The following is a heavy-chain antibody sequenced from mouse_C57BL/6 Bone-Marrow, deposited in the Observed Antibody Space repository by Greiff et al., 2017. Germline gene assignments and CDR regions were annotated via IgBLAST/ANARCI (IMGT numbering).Heavy chain of an antibody. CDR3: ARDAGGDYDDRFAY. J-gene: IGHJ3*01. CDR1: GFTFSDFY. D-gene: IGHD2-4*01. CDR2: SRHKANDYTT. V-gene: IGHV7-1*01. Sequence: EVMLVESGGGLVQSGRSLRPSCATSGFTFSDFYMEWVRQAPGKGLEWIAASRHKANDYTTEYSASVKGRFIGSRDTSQSILYLQMYALRAEDTAIYDCARDAGGDYDDRFAYWGQGTLVTVSA.